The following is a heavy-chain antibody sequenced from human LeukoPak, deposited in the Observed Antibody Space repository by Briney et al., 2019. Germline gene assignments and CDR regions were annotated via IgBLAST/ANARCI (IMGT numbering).Heavy chain of an antibody. V-gene: IGHV3-33*01. Sequence: GGSLRLSWARSGFTFSSYGIHLVRQAPGKGLEGVAVIWYEGSNKYYADSVKSRFTISRDNSNNTLYLQMNSLRAEDTAVYYCARDSGYGSNSFPPADYWGQGTLVTVSS. CDR2: IWYEGSNK. CDR3: ARDSGYGSNSFPPADY. CDR1: GFTFSSYG. D-gene: IGHD5-24*01. J-gene: IGHJ4*02.